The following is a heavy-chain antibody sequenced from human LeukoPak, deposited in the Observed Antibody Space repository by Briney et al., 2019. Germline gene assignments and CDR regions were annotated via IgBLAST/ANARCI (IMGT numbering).Heavy chain of an antibody. J-gene: IGHJ4*02. CDR2: INHSGST. CDR1: GGSISGYY. CDR3: ARSSKGYFDY. D-gene: IGHD4-11*01. Sequence: PSETLSLTCTVSGGSISGYYWSWIRQPPGKELEWIGEINHSGSTNYNPSLKSRVTISVDTSKNQFSLKLSSVTAADTAVYYCARSSKGYFDYWGQGTLVTVSS. V-gene: IGHV4-34*01.